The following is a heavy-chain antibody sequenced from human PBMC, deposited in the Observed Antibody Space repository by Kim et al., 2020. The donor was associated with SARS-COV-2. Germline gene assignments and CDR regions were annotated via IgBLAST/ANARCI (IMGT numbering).Heavy chain of an antibody. J-gene: IGHJ4*02. CDR3: AKASSNYNYPKWPYYFDY. Sequence: ASVKVSCKVSEHTLTELSMHWVRQAPGKGLEWMGGFDPEDGETVYPQNFKGRVTMTEDTSTDTAYMELSSLRSEDTAVYYCAKASSNYNYPKWPYYFDYWGQGTLVTVSS. D-gene: IGHD4-4*01. V-gene: IGHV1-24*01. CDR1: EHTLTELS. CDR2: FDPEDGET.